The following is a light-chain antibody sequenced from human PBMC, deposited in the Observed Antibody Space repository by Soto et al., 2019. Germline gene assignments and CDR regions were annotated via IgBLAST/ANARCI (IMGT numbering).Light chain of an antibody. Sequence: QSALTQPASVSGSPGQSITISCTGSSSDVGGYNYVSWYQQHPGKAPKLMIYEVSNRPSGVSHRFSGSKSGNTASLTISGLQAEDEADYYCSSYRSSTTLEFGGGTKLTVL. V-gene: IGLV2-14*01. CDR3: SSYRSSTTLE. CDR2: EVS. J-gene: IGLJ2*01. CDR1: SSDVGGYNY.